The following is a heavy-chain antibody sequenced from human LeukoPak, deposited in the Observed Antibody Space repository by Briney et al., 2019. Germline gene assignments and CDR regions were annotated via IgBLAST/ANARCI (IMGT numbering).Heavy chain of an antibody. CDR2: IWYDGSNK. Sequence: PGGSLRLSCAASGFTVSSNYMSWVRQAPGKGLEWVAVIWYDGSNKYYADSVKGRFTISRDNSKNTLYLQMNSLRAEDTAVYYCAREGSGWYSNWFDPWGQGTLVTVSS. J-gene: IGHJ5*02. CDR1: GFTVSSNY. D-gene: IGHD6-13*01. V-gene: IGHV3-33*08. CDR3: AREGSGWYSNWFDP.